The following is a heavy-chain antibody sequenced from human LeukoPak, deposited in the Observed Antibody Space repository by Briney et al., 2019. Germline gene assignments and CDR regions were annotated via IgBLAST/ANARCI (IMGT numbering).Heavy chain of an antibody. CDR2: IIPIFGTA. Sequence: ASVKVSCKASGGTFSNYAISWVRQAPGQGLEWMGGIIPIFGTANYAQKFQGRVTITADESTSTAYMELSSLRSEDTAVYYCARDNYYDSSGYPSLDGMDVWGQGTTVTVSS. D-gene: IGHD3-22*01. V-gene: IGHV1-69*13. CDR1: GGTFSNYA. CDR3: ARDNYYDSSGYPSLDGMDV. J-gene: IGHJ6*02.